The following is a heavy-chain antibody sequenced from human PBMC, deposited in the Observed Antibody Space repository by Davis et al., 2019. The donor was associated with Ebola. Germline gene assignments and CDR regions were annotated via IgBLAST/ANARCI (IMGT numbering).Heavy chain of an antibody. CDR2: IFSNDEK. J-gene: IGHJ6*02. D-gene: IGHD7-27*01. Sequence: SGPTLVKPTETLTLTCTVSGFSLSNARMGVSWIRQPPGKALEWLAHIFSNDEKSYSTSLKSRLTITKDTSKNQVVLTMTNMDPVDTATYYCAHVPTGDYYYYGMDVWGQGTTVTVSS. V-gene: IGHV2-26*01. CDR3: AHVPTGDYYYYGMDV. CDR1: GFSLSNARMG.